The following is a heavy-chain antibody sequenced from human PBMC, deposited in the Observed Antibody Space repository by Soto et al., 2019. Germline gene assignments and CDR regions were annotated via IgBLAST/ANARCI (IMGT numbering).Heavy chain of an antibody. CDR1: GYSFTSYW. CDR3: ARRADCSGGSCYSRWFDP. J-gene: IGHJ5*02. V-gene: IGHV5-51*01. CDR2: IYPGDSDT. Sequence: GESLKISCKGSGYSFTSYWIGWVRQMPGKGLEWMGIIYPGDSDTGYSPSFQGQVTISADKSISTAYLQWSSLKASDTAMYYCARRADCSGGSCYSRWFDPWGQGTLVTVSS. D-gene: IGHD2-15*01.